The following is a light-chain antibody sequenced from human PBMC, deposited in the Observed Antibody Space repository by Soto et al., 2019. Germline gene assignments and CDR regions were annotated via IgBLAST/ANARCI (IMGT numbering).Light chain of an antibody. CDR2: DAS. V-gene: IGKV3-11*01. CDR1: QSVTSY. Sequence: EIVLTQSPATLSWSPMEIGTLSFLASQSVTSYLAWYQQKSGQAPRLLIYDASNRATGIPARFSGSGSGTDFTLTISSLEPQDFAVYYCQQRSSWPLTFGGGTKVDIK. CDR3: QQRSSWPLT. J-gene: IGKJ4*01.